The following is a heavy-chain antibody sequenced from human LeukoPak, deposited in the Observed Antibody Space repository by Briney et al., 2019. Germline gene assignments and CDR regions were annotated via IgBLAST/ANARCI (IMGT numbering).Heavy chain of an antibody. CDR1: GFTVSSNY. CDR3: AKSTRAVMAMMDV. D-gene: IGHD3-16*01. CDR2: IYSGGST. J-gene: IGHJ6*04. Sequence: GGSLRLSCAASGFTVSSNYMSWVRQAPGKGLEWVSVIYSGGSTYYADSVKGRFTISRDNSKNTLYLQMNSLRAEDTAVYFCAKSTRAVMAMMDVWGKGTTVTVSS. V-gene: IGHV3-53*01.